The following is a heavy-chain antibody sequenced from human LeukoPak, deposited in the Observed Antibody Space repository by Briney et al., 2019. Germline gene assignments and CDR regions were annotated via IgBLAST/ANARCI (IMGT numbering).Heavy chain of an antibody. D-gene: IGHD5-18*01. V-gene: IGHV3-23*01. J-gene: IGHJ4*02. CDR3: ARENGGYSYGYDY. CDR2: ISGSGVST. Sequence: GGSLRLSCAASGFTFNSYAMSWVRQAPGKGLEWVSVISGSGVSTHYVDSVKGRFTISRDNSKNTLYLQMNSLRAEDTAVYYCARENGGYSYGYDYWGQGTLVTVSS. CDR1: GFTFNSYA.